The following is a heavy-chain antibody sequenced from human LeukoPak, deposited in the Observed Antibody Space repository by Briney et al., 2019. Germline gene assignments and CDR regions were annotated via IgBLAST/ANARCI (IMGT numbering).Heavy chain of an antibody. D-gene: IGHD5-12*01. Sequence: ASVKVSCKASGYTFPAYYMHWVRQAPGQGLEWMGWINPNSGGTNYAQKFQGRVTMTRDTSISTAYMELSRLRSDDTAVYYCATTLRGYYYYGMDVWGQGTTVTVSS. CDR3: ATTLRGYYYYGMDV. CDR1: GYTFPAYY. J-gene: IGHJ6*02. CDR2: INPNSGGT. V-gene: IGHV1-2*02.